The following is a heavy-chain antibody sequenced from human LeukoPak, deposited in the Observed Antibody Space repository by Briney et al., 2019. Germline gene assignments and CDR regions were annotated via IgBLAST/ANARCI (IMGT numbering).Heavy chain of an antibody. D-gene: IGHD6-13*01. Sequence: SETLSLTCTVSGGSINNYYWSWIRQPPGKGLEWIGYIYYSGSTNYNPSLKSRVTISVDTSKNQFSLQLSSVTAADTAVYYCARGAPAGPPDYWGQGTLVTVSS. J-gene: IGHJ4*02. V-gene: IGHV4-59*01. CDR3: ARGAPAGPPDY. CDR2: IYYSGST. CDR1: GGSINNYY.